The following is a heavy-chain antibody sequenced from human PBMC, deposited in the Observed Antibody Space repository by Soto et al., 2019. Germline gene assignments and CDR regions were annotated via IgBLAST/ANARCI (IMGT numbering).Heavy chain of an antibody. CDR2: IYSGGST. D-gene: IGHD4-17*01. Sequence: EVQLVESGGGLVQPGGSLRLSCAASGFTVSSNYMSWVGQAPGKGLGWVSVIYSGGSTYYADSVKGRFTISRDNSKNTLYLQMNSLRAEDTAVYYCARESVTTGGDDYWGQGTLVTVSS. V-gene: IGHV3-66*01. J-gene: IGHJ4*02. CDR3: ARESVTTGGDDY. CDR1: GFTVSSNY.